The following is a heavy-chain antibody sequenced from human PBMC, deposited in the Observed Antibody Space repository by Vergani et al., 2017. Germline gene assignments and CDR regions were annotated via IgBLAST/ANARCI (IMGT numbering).Heavy chain of an antibody. CDR2: FHHTGMT. Sequence: QLQLQESGPGLVKPSETLSLTCTVSGGSITYGAFYWGWIRRPPGKGLEWIASFHHTGMTYNNPSLKSRVTISVDTSKNQFSLKLSSVTAADTAVYYWARTSTYDILTGYYRMSGFGHWGQGTLVTVSS. V-gene: IGHV4-39*07. D-gene: IGHD3-9*01. J-gene: IGHJ4*02. CDR3: ARTSTYDILTGYYRMSGFGH. CDR1: GGSITYGAFY.